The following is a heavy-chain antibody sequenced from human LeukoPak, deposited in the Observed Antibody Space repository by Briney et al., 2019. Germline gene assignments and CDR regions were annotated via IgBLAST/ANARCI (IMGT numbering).Heavy chain of an antibody. Sequence: SETLSLTCNVSGASMSNYYWVWIRQPPGKGLEWIGSIYHSGTTYSGSTYYNPSLKSRVTISLDTSKNQFSLKLSSVTAADTAVYYCARRGSYIRNWFDPWGQGTLVTVSS. CDR1: GASMSNYY. D-gene: IGHD1-26*01. CDR2: IYHSGTTYSGST. V-gene: IGHV4-39*07. J-gene: IGHJ5*02. CDR3: ARRGSYIRNWFDP.